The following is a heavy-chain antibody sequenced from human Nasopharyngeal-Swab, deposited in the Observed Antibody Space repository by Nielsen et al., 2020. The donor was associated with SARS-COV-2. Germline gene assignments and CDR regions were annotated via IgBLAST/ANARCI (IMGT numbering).Heavy chain of an antibody. D-gene: IGHD3-10*01. CDR1: GYTFTSYA. V-gene: IGHV1-3*01. Sequence: ASVKVSCKASGYTFTSYAMHWVRQAPGQRLEWMGWINAGNGNTKYSQKFQGRVTITRDTSASTAYMELSSLRSEDTAVYYCARDFQNYYGSGSYPWDYWGQGTLVTVSS. J-gene: IGHJ4*02. CDR3: ARDFQNYYGSGSYPWDY. CDR2: INAGNGNT.